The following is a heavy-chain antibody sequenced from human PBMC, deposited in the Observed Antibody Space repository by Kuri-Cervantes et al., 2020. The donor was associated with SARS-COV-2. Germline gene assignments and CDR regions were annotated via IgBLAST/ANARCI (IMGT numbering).Heavy chain of an antibody. CDR1: GYSISSGYY. J-gene: IGHJ4*02. V-gene: IGHV4-38-2*01. CDR2: IYHSGST. CDR3: ARLGEGDDYDFWSGYYEGGYFDY. D-gene: IGHD3-3*01. Sequence: SETLSLTCAVSGYSISSGYYWGWIRQPPGKGLEWIGSIYHSGSTYYNPSLKSRVTISVDTSKNQFPLKLSSVTAADTAVYYCARLGEGDDYDFWSGYYEGGYFDYLGQGTLVTVSS.